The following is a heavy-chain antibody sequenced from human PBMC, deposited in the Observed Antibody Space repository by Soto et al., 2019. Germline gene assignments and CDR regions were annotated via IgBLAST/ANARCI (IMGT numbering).Heavy chain of an antibody. V-gene: IGHV4-31*03. Sequence: QVQLQESGPGLVKPSQILSLTCTVSGGSISSGGYYWSWIRQHSGKGLEWIGYIYYIGSTYYNPSLKSRVTIPVDTSKNQFSLKLSSVTAADTAVYYCARYFMVRGVMSAFDLWGQGTMVTVSS. CDR3: ARYFMVRGVMSAFDL. D-gene: IGHD3-10*01. CDR2: IYYIGST. CDR1: GGSISSGGYY. J-gene: IGHJ3*01.